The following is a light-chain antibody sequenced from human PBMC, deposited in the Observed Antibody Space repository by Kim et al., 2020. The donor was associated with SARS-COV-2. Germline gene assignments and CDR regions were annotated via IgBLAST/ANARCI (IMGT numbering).Light chain of an antibody. V-gene: IGKV3-20*01. CDR3: QQYGSSPT. CDR2: GAS. Sequence: EIVLTQSPGTLSLSPGERATLSCRASQTVGSSYLAWYQQKPGQAPNLLIYGASTRAAGIPDRFSGSGSGTDFTLTISRLDPEDFAVYYCQQYGSSPTFGQGTKVDIK. J-gene: IGKJ1*01. CDR1: QTVGSSY.